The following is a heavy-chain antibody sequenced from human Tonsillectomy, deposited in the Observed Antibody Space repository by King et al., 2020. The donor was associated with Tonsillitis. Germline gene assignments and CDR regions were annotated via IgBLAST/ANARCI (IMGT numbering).Heavy chain of an antibody. Sequence: QLQESGPGLVQPSGTLSLTCTVSGDSFSGSNWWSWVRPSPEKGLEWIGEIHSGGSTNYNPSFKSRVTMSIDKSKNQFSLRLNSVTAADTAVYYCARDSSGWLPFDYWGQGTLVTVSS. CDR3: ARDSSGWLPFDY. CDR2: IHSGGST. J-gene: IGHJ4*02. D-gene: IGHD6-19*01. V-gene: IGHV4-4*02. CDR1: GDSFSGSNW.